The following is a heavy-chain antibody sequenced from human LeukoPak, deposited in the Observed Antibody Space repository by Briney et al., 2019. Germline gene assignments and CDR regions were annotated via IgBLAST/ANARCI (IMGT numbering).Heavy chain of an antibody. J-gene: IGHJ4*02. Sequence: SETLSLTCTVSGASISSTSHYWGWIRHPPGKGLDWVGSIYYTGSTYQNPSLKSRVTVSLDMSKNQFSLELSSVTAADTAVYHCARSWGYDFWSGNLLDYWGQGILVTVSS. CDR2: IYYTGST. V-gene: IGHV4-39*07. D-gene: IGHD3-3*01. CDR1: GASISSTSHY. CDR3: ARSWGYDFWSGNLLDY.